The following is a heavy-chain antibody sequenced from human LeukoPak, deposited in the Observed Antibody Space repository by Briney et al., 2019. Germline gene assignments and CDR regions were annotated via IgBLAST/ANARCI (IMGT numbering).Heavy chain of an antibody. CDR3: ARDGMIVATFDY. CDR2: ISAYNGNT. V-gene: IGHV1-18*04. J-gene: IGHJ4*02. D-gene: IGHD3-22*01. CDR1: GYTFTDYY. Sequence: ASVKVSCKASGYTFTDYYIHWVRQTAGQGLEWMGWISAYNGNTNYAQKLQGRVTMTTDTSTSTAYMELRSLRSDDTAVYYCARDGMIVATFDYWGQGTLVTVSS.